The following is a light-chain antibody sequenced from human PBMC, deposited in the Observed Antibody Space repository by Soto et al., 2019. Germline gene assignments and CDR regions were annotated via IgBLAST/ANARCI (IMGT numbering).Light chain of an antibody. CDR2: DAS. Sequence: IQMTQSPSSLSASVGERATITCKASQDISIYLNWYQQKPGKAPELLIYDASSLETGVPSRFSGSGSETDFTLTISSLQPEDIATYYCQQTYATPITFGQGTRLEIK. CDR3: QQTYATPIT. J-gene: IGKJ5*01. CDR1: QDISIY. V-gene: IGKV1-33*01.